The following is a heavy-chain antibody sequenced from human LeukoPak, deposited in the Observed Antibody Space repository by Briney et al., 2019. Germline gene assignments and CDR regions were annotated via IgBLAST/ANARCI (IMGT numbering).Heavy chain of an antibody. CDR1: GGSISSGGYY. J-gene: IGHJ4*02. Sequence: PSQTLSLTCTVSGGSISSGGYYWSWIRQHPGKGLEWIGYIYYSGTTYYTPSLKSRVTISVDTSKNQFSLKLSSVTAADTAVYYCARGRGRAPLDYWGQGTLVTVSS. D-gene: IGHD3-10*01. CDR3: ARGRGRAPLDY. CDR2: IYYSGTT. V-gene: IGHV4-31*03.